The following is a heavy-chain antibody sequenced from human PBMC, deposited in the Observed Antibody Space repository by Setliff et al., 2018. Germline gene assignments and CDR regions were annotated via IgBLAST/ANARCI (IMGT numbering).Heavy chain of an antibody. CDR2: IHYSGPT. D-gene: IGHD2-15*01. CDR1: GGSSSSHY. J-gene: IGHJ4*02. V-gene: IGHV4-59*11. Sequence: LSLTCTVSGGSSSSHYWSWIRQPPGKGLEWIGYIHYSGPTNYNPSLKSRVTLSLDTAKNQFSLELRAVTAADTALYYCARENGYCSGGACYFMFDYWGQGTLVTVSS. CDR3: ARENGYCSGGACYFMFDY.